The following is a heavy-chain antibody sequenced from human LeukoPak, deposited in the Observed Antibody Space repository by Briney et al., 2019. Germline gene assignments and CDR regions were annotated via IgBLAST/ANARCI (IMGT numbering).Heavy chain of an antibody. CDR3: AKAGYCSSTSCLEDF. V-gene: IGHV3-21*04. Sequence: GGSLSLSCAASGFTFSSYSMNWVRQAPGKGLEWVSSISSSSSYIYYADSVKGRFTISRDNAKNSLYLQMNSLRAEDTAIYYCAKAGYCSSTSCLEDFWGQGTLVTVSS. CDR1: GFTFSSYS. J-gene: IGHJ4*02. D-gene: IGHD2-2*01. CDR2: ISSSSSYI.